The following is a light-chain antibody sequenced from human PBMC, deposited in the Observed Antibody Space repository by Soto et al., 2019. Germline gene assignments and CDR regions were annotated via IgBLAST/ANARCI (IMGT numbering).Light chain of an antibody. V-gene: IGLV2-14*03. J-gene: IGLJ1*01. Sequence: QSVLAQPASVSGSPGQSITISCTGSSSDVGGYNYVSWYQQHPGKAPKLMIYDVSNRPSGVSNRFSGSKSGNTASLTISGLQAEDEADYYCSSYTRKSTLSVFGTGIRVTVL. CDR3: SSYTRKSTLSV. CDR2: DVS. CDR1: SSDVGGYNY.